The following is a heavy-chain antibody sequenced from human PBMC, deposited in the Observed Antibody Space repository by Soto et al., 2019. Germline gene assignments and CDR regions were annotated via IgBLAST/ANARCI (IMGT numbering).Heavy chain of an antibody. J-gene: IGHJ6*02. CDR1: GYSFTGYW. Sequence: GESLKISCQGSGYSFTGYWIGWVRQMPGKGLEWMGIIYPGDSDTRYSPSFQGQVTISADKSISTAYLQWSSLKASDTAMYYFARRNTVTGYYYGMDVWGQGTTVTVSS. CDR3: ARRNTVTGYYYGMDV. V-gene: IGHV5-51*01. D-gene: IGHD4-4*01. CDR2: IYPGDSDT.